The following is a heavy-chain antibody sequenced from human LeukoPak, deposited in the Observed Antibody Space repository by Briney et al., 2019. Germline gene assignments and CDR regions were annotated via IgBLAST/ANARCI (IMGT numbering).Heavy chain of an antibody. CDR3: ARGWSTSWSFHFDF. J-gene: IGHJ4*02. V-gene: IGHV4-59*08. CDR2: IFYNGDT. CDR1: GGSMSSYY. D-gene: IGHD2-2*01. Sequence: SETLSLTCTVSGGSMSSYYWSWIRQPPGKGLEWIGNIFYNGDTYYNPSLKSRLTISIDTSNNHFSLRLNSVAAADTAMYFCARGWSTSWSFHFDFWGQGSLATVSS.